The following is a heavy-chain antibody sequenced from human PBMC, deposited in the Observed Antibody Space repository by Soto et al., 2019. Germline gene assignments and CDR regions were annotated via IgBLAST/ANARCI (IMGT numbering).Heavy chain of an antibody. CDR2: ISYDGSNK. D-gene: IGHD3-22*01. CDR3: AKDASYYYDSSGYFLSMVPDS. J-gene: IGHJ4*02. V-gene: IGHV3-30*18. CDR1: GFTFSRYG. Sequence: GGSLRLSCAASGFTFSRYGMHWVRQAPGKGLEWVAVISYDGSNKYYADSVKGRFTISRDNSKNTLYLQMNSLRAEDTAVFSCAKDASYYYDSSGYFLSMVPDSWGQGTLVTVSS.